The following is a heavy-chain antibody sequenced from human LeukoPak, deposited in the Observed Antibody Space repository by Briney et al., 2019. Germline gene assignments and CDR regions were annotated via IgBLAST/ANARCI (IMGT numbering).Heavy chain of an antibody. V-gene: IGHV1-46*01. CDR1: GYTCTTNY. D-gene: IGHD6-13*01. Sequence: ASVKVSCKASGYTCTTNYIHWERRAPGQGLEWMGIINPSGGSTTYSQKFRGRVPMPRHMSTSTAYIELSSLRSEDTAVYYCARGARGYSSSWYYFDYWG. CDR2: INPSGGST. J-gene: IGHJ4*01. CDR3: ARGARGYSSSWYYFDY.